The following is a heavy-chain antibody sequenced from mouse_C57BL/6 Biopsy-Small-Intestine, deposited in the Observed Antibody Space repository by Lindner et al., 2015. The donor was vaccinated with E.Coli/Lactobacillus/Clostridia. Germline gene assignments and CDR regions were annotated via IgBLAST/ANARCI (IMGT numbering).Heavy chain of an antibody. V-gene: IGHV1-4*01. CDR1: GYTFTTYT. J-gene: IGHJ2*01. Sequence: VQLQESGAELARPGASVKMSCKASGYTFTTYTMHWVKQRPGQGLEWIGYINPSGDSVKYNQKFRDKATLTADKSSSTAYMQLSSLTSEDSAVYYCARAGNYYASSYDYWGQGTTLTVSS. CDR2: INPSGDSV. CDR3: ARAGNYYASSYDY. D-gene: IGHD1-1*01.